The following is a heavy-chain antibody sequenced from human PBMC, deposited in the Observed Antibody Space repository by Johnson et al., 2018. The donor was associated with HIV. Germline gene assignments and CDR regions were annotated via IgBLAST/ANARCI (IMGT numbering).Heavy chain of an antibody. Sequence: QVQLVESGGGVVRPGGSLRLSCAASGFTFSTYGMHWVRQAPGKGLEWVAVTWYDGSNQYYADSVKGRFSISRDNSKNTLYRQMNSLRAEDTAVYYCARARVIAARAFDSWGQGTMVTVSS. V-gene: IGHV3-33*08. CDR1: GFTFSTYG. J-gene: IGHJ3*02. CDR2: TWYDGSNQ. D-gene: IGHD6-6*01. CDR3: ARARVIAARAFDS.